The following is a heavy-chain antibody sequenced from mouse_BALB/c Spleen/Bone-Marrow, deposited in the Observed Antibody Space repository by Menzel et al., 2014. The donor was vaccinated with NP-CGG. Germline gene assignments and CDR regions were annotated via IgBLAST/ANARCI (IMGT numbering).Heavy chain of an antibody. V-gene: IGHV1-77*01. CDR1: GYTFTDYD. CDR2: IYPGSGST. CDR3: ARCGGLRDFDY. Sequence: LQESGPELVKPGASVKVSCKASGYTFTDYDISWVKQRTGQGPEWIGEIYPGSGSTYYNEKFKGKATLTADKSSNTAYMQLSSLTSEDSAVYFCARCGGLRDFDYWGQGTTLTVSS. J-gene: IGHJ2*01. D-gene: IGHD2-4*01.